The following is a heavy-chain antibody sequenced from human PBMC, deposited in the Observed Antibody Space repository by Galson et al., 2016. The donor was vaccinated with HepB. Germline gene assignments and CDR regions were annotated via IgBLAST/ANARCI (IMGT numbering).Heavy chain of an antibody. V-gene: IGHV3-7*01. J-gene: IGHJ4*02. Sequence: SLRLSCAASGFTFSTYWMNWVRQAPGKGLEWVANIKPDGSEKYYVDSVKGRFTISRDNAKNTLYLQMNSLRAEDTAVYYCARRMATITSFDCWGQGTLVTVSS. CDR2: IKPDGSEK. D-gene: IGHD5-24*01. CDR1: GFTFSTYW. CDR3: ARRMATITSFDC.